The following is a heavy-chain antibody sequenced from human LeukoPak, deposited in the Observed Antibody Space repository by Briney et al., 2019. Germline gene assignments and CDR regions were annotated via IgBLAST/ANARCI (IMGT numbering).Heavy chain of an antibody. D-gene: IGHD3-10*01. CDR1: GFTFINAW. Sequence: GSLRLSCAASGFTFINAWMSWVRQAPGKGLEWVGRIKSKTDGGTTDYAAPVKGRFTISRDDSKNTLYLQMNSLKTEDTAIYYCTKTYYYGSGSLDYWGQGTLVTVSS. CDR3: TKTYYYGSGSLDY. J-gene: IGHJ4*02. CDR2: IKSKTDGGTT. V-gene: IGHV3-15*01.